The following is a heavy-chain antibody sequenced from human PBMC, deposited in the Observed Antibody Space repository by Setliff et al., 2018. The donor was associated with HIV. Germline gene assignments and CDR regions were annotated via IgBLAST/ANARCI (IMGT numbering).Heavy chain of an antibody. CDR1: GGSISSYY. CDR2: IFSSGTT. V-gene: IGHV4-4*07. CDR3: ARVQMAYAAFDV. Sequence: PSETLSLTCSVSGGSISSYYWNWIRQPAGKGLEWIGRIFSSGTTNYNPSLQSRITTSVDTSKHQFSLKLSSVTAADTAVYYCARVQMAYAAFDVWGQGTMVTVSS. D-gene: IGHD4-17*01. J-gene: IGHJ3*01.